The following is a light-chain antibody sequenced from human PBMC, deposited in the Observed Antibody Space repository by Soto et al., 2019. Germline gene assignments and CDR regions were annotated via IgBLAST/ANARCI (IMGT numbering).Light chain of an antibody. CDR1: SSDVGGYNY. CDR3: CSHAGGNTYV. Sequence: QSVLTQPPSASGSPGQSVTISCTGTSSDVGGYNYVSWYQQHPGKAPKLMIYEVTKRPSGVPDRFSGSKSGNTASLTVSGLQAEDEADYFCCSHAGGNTYVFXTGTKVTVL. J-gene: IGLJ1*01. V-gene: IGLV2-8*01. CDR2: EVT.